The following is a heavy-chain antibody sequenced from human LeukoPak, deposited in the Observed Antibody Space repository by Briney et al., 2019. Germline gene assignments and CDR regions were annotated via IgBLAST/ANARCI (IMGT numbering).Heavy chain of an antibody. J-gene: IGHJ4*02. CDR3: ARGYDFGIDY. CDR1: GGSISSSSYY. V-gene: IGHV4-39*07. CDR2: IYYSGST. Sequence: PSETLSLTCTVSGGSISSSSYYWGWIRQPPGKGLEWIGSIYYSGSTYYNPSLKSRVTISVDTSKNQFSLKLSSVTAADTAVYYCARGYDFGIDYWGQGTLVTVSS. D-gene: IGHD3-3*01.